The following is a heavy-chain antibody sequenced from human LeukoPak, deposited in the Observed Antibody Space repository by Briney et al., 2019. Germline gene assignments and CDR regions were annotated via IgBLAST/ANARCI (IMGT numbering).Heavy chain of an antibody. D-gene: IGHD2-15*01. CDR1: GFTFSSYS. Sequence: GGSLRLSCAASGFTFSSYSMNWVRQAPGKGLEWVSSISSSSSYIYNADSVKGRFTISRDNAKNSLYLQMNSLRAEDTAVYYCARVMCSGGSCYSSRTLIRDRNGMDVWGQGTTVTVSS. V-gene: IGHV3-21*01. J-gene: IGHJ6*02. CDR3: ARVMCSGGSCYSSRTLIRDRNGMDV. CDR2: ISSSSSYI.